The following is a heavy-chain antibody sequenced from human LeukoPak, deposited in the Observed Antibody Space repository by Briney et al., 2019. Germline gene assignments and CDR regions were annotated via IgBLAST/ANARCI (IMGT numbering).Heavy chain of an antibody. J-gene: IGHJ2*01. Sequence: SETLSLTCAVYGGSFSGYYWSWIRQPPGKGLEWIGEINHSGSTNYNPSLKSRVTISVDTSKNQFSLKLSSVTAADTAVYYCAGSMWEQQLDGHSYWYFDLWGRGTLVTVSS. CDR1: GGSFSGYY. D-gene: IGHD6-13*01. CDR3: AGSMWEQQLDGHSYWYFDL. CDR2: INHSGST. V-gene: IGHV4-34*01.